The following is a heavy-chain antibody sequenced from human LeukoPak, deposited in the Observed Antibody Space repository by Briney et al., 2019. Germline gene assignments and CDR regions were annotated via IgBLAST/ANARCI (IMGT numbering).Heavy chain of an antibody. CDR1: GFTFSSYA. CDR3: AKDQDCSSTSCPKYFDAFDI. V-gene: IGHV3-23*01. D-gene: IGHD2-2*01. J-gene: IGHJ3*02. CDR2: ISGSGGST. Sequence: GGSLRLSCAASGFTFSSYAMSWVRQAPGKGLEWVSAISGSGGSTYYADSVKGRFTISRDNSKNTLYLQMNSLRAEDTAVYYCAKDQDCSSTSCPKYFDAFDIWGQGTMVTVSS.